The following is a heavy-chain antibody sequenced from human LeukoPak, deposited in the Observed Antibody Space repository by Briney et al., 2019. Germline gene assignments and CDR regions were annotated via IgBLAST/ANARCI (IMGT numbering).Heavy chain of an antibody. CDR1: GGSISSSSYY. V-gene: IGHV4-39*07. D-gene: IGHD3-3*01. J-gene: IGHJ6*03. CDR2: IYYSGST. Sequence: PSETLSLTCTVSGGSISSSSYYWGWIRQPPGKGLEWIGGIYYSGSTNYNPSLKSRVTISVDTSKNQFSLKLSSVTAADTAVYYCARGFLEWLLGPMDVWGKGTTVTVSS. CDR3: ARGFLEWLLGPMDV.